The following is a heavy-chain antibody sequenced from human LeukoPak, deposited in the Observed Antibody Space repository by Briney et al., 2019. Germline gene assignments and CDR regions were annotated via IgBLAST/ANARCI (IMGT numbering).Heavy chain of an antibody. J-gene: IGHJ3*02. CDR3: AGRLRSSTSSDRAFDI. CDR2: IYHSGST. Sequence: SETLSLTCAVSGGSISSGGYSWSWIRQPPGKGLEWIGYIYHSGSTYYNPSLKSRVTISVDRSKNQFSLKLSSVTAADTAVYYCAGRLRSSTSSDRAFDIWGQGTMVTVSS. D-gene: IGHD2-2*01. CDR1: GGSISSGGYS. V-gene: IGHV4-30-2*01.